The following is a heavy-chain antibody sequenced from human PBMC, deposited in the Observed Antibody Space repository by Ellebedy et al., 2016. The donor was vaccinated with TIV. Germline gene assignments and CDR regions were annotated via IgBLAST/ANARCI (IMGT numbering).Heavy chain of an antibody. CDR1: GYSFTNYW. CDR2: MSPDGSDS. CDR3: AIRPAVTGAPFDY. V-gene: IGHV5-51*01. Sequence: GGSLRLSXKGSGYSFTNYWIGWVRQIPGKGLEWVGIMSPDGSDSRSSSSFQGQVTMSVDKSISTASLQWSSLKASDTAMYYCAIRPAVTGAPFDYWGQGTLVTVSS. D-gene: IGHD4-17*01. J-gene: IGHJ4*02.